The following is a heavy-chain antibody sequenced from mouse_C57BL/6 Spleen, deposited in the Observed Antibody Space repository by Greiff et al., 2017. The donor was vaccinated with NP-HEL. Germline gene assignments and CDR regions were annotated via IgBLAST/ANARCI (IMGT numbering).Heavy chain of an antibody. CDR2: ISDGGSYT. V-gene: IGHV5-4*01. CDR1: GFTFSSYA. CDR3: AREGYYYGSRGYYAMDY. J-gene: IGHJ4*01. Sequence: EVMLVESGGGLVKPGGSLKLSCAASGFTFSSYAMSWVRQTPEKRLEWVATISDGGSYTYYPDNVKGRFTISRDNAKNNLYLQMSHLKSEDTAMYYCAREGYYYGSRGYYAMDYWGQGTSVTVSS. D-gene: IGHD1-1*01.